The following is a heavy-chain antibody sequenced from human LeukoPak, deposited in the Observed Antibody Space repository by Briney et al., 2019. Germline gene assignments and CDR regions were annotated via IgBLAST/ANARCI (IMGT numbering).Heavy chain of an antibody. J-gene: IGHJ4*02. CDR2: IYYTGSP. Sequence: PSETLSLTCSVSGDSLSNYYWTWMRQPPGKGLEWVGYIYYTGSPNYNPSLKSRVTISVDTSKNQFSLKLSYVTAADTAVYYCARLRDYGSGTFYNDYWGQGTLVTVSS. CDR3: ARLRDYGSGTFYNDY. D-gene: IGHD3-10*01. V-gene: IGHV4-59*08. CDR1: GDSLSNYY.